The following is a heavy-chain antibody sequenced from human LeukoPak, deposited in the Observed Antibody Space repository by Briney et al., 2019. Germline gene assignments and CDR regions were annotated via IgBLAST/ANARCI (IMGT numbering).Heavy chain of an antibody. CDR2: IYYSGST. D-gene: IGHD3-10*01. V-gene: IGHV4-39*01. CDR1: GGSISSYGYY. J-gene: IGHJ6*03. Sequence: SETLSLTCTVSGGSISSYGYYWFWIRQPPGKGLEWIGSIYYSGSTYYNPSLKSRVTISVDTSKNQFSLKLSSVTAADTAVYYCASPTVRGTHDYYMDVWGKGTTVTVSS. CDR3: ASPTVRGTHDYYMDV.